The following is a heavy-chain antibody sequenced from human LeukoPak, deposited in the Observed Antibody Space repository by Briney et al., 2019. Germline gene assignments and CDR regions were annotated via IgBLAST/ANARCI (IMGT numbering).Heavy chain of an antibody. CDR2: IYYSGST. J-gene: IGHJ3*02. V-gene: IGHV4-59*08. Sequence: PSETLSLTCTVSGGSISRYYWSWIRQPPGKGLEWIGYIYYSGSTNYNPSLKSRVTISVDTSKNQFSLKLSSVTAADTAVYYCARHAPGAVDIWGQGTMVTVSS. CDR3: ARHAPGAVDI. CDR1: GGSISRYY.